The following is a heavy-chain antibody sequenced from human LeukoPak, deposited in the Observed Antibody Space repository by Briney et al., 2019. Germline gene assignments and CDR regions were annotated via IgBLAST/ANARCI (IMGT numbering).Heavy chain of an antibody. Sequence: GGSLRLSCAASGFTFCSYGMTWVRQAPGKGVEWVSGISGSGSSTYYADSVKGRFTMSRENSKKTLYLQRNSLRAEDTAVYYCAKDDFWSGYYGTTLTSDYWGQGTLVTVSS. CDR1: GFTFCSYG. CDR3: AKDDFWSGYYGTTLTSDY. CDR2: ISGSGSST. D-gene: IGHD3-3*01. V-gene: IGHV3-23*01. J-gene: IGHJ4*02.